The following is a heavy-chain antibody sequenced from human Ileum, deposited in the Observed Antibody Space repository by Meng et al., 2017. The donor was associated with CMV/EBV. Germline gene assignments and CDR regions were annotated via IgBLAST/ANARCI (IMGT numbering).Heavy chain of an antibody. Sequence: SETLSLTCTVSGYSISSGYLWGWIRQSPRKGLEWIGSMYHSGSGYYNPSLKSRATISVDTYKNQLSLKMRSVIAADTAVYYCASNIGLAHYGSGSDEYYYYGMDAWGQGTAVTGSS. CDR1: GYSISSGYL. V-gene: IGHV4-38-2*02. CDR3: ASNIGLAHYGSGSDEYYYYGMDA. J-gene: IGHJ6*01. D-gene: IGHD3-10*01. CDR2: MYHSGSG.